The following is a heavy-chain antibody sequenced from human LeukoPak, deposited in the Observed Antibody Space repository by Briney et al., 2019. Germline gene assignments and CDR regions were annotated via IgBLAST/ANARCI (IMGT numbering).Heavy chain of an antibody. CDR2: IYYSGST. D-gene: IGHD6-6*01. V-gene: IGHV4-59*01. J-gene: IGHJ3*02. CDR3: ARIGSWQLEDAFDI. Sequence: SETLSLTCAVSGGSISSYYWSWIRQPPGKGLEWIGYIYYSGSTNYNPSLKSRATISVDTSKNQFSLKLSSVTAADTAVYYCARIGSWQLEDAFDIWGQGTMVTVSS. CDR1: GGSISSYY.